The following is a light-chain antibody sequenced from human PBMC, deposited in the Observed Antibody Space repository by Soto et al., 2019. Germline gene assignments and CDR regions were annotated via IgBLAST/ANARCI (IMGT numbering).Light chain of an antibody. CDR3: SSYTSSSVV. Sequence: QSALTQPASVSGSPGQSITISCTGTSSDVGGYNYVSWYQQHPGKAPKLMIHEVSYRPSGVSNRFSGSKSGNTASLTISGLQTEDEADYYCSSYTSSSVVFGGGTKVTVL. CDR2: EVS. CDR1: SSDVGGYNY. V-gene: IGLV2-14*01. J-gene: IGLJ2*01.